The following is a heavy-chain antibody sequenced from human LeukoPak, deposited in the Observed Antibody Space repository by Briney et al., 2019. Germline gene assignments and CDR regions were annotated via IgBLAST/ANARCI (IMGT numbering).Heavy chain of an antibody. Sequence: GGSLRLSCAASGFTFSSYAVHWVRQAPGKGLEWVAVISYDGSNKYYADSVKGRFTISRDNSKNTLYLQMNSLRAEDTAVCYCARATVTTLADWFDPWGQGTLVTVSS. J-gene: IGHJ5*02. V-gene: IGHV3-30-3*01. D-gene: IGHD4-17*01. CDR1: GFTFSSYA. CDR2: ISYDGSNK. CDR3: ARATVTTLADWFDP.